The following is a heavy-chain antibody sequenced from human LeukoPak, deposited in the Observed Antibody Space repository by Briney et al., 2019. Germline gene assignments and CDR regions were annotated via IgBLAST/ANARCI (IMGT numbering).Heavy chain of an antibody. D-gene: IGHD1-26*01. CDR3: VKDLSGTYSFEY. Sequence: PGGSLRLSCSASGFSFSAYTMHWVRQAPGKGLEYVSTIHGDESRTYYANSVKGGFSISRDNSKNTLYIQMSSLRPEDSALYHCVKDLSGTYSFEYWGQGTLVTVSS. J-gene: IGHJ4*02. CDR2: IHGDESRT. CDR1: GFSFSAYT. V-gene: IGHV3-64D*06.